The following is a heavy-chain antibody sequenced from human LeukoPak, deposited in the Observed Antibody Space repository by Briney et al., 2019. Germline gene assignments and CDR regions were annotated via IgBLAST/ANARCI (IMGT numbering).Heavy chain of an antibody. CDR2: INPSSGST. V-gene: IGHV1-46*01. Sequence: GASVKVSCKASGYTFTNYYIHWVREAPGQGLEWMGIINPSSGSTSYAQKFQDRVTTTRDTSTSTLYLELSSLWSEDTAVYYCARGGSGSRYSPFDYWGQGTLVTVSS. D-gene: IGHD3-10*01. CDR3: ARGGSGSRYSPFDY. CDR1: GYTFTNYY. J-gene: IGHJ4*02.